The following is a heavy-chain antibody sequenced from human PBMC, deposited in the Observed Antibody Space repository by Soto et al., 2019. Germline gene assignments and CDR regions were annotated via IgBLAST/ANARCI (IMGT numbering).Heavy chain of an antibody. V-gene: IGHV3-30*18. Sequence: PGGSLRLSCAASGFTFSSHGMHWVRQAPGKGLDWVAAISSTVSNKDYADSVKGRFTISRSDSTNTLYLEMKSLRVEDTAIYYCAKVSASNSGWYGSECGTFDSWGQGTPVTVSS. CDR3: AKVSASNSGWYGSECGTFDS. CDR1: GFTFSSHG. CDR2: ISSTVSNK. J-gene: IGHJ4*02. D-gene: IGHD6-19*01.